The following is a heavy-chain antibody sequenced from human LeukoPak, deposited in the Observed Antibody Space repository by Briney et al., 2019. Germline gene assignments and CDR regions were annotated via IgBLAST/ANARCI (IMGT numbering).Heavy chain of an antibody. V-gene: IGHV3-23*01. CDR1: GFTFSNFA. J-gene: IGHJ1*01. D-gene: IGHD1-26*01. CDR3: AKSGAPREYVHH. Sequence: PGGSLRLSCAATGFTFSNFAMNWVRQSPGKGLQWVSGLSASGGSTYYADSVKGRFTISRDNSKNTLYLQMNRLRAEDTAVYYCAKSGAPREYVHHWGQGTLVTVSS. CDR2: LSASGGST.